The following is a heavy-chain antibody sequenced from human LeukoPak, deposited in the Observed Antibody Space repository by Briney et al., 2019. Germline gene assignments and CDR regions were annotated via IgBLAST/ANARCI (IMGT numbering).Heavy chain of an antibody. V-gene: IGHV3-21*01. CDR2: ISSSSSYI. CDR3: ARGYSSSWHHYYYYMDV. CDR1: GFTFSSYS. J-gene: IGHJ6*03. Sequence: GSLRLSCAASGFTFSSYSMNWVRQAPGKGLEWVSSISSSSSYIYYADSVKGRFTISRGNAKNSLYLQMNSLRAEDTAVYYCARGYSSSWHHYYYYMDVWGKGTTVTVSS. D-gene: IGHD6-13*01.